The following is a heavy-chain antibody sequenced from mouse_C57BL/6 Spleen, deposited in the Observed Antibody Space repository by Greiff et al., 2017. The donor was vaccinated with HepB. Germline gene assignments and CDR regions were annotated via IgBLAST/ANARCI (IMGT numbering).Heavy chain of an antibody. CDR1: GYTFTDYN. CDR2: INPNNGCT. V-gene: IGHV1-18*01. J-gene: IGHJ2*01. Sequence: EVQLQQSGPELVKPGASVKIPCKASGYTFTDYNMDWVKQSHGKSLEWIGDINPNNGCTIYNQKFKGKATLTVDKSSSTAYMELRSLTSEDTAVYYCARSVVAYYFDYWGQGTTLTVSS. D-gene: IGHD1-1*01. CDR3: ARSVVAYYFDY.